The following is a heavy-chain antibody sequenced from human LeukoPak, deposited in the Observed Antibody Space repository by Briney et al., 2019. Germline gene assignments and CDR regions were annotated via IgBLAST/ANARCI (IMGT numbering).Heavy chain of an antibody. D-gene: IGHD2-8*01. V-gene: IGHV3-48*01. J-gene: IGHJ6*02. CDR1: GFTFSSYS. CDR2: ISSSSSTI. Sequence: PGGSLRLSCAASGFTFSSYSMHWVRQAPGKGLEWVSYISSSSSTIYYADSVKGRFTISRDNAKNSPYLQMNSLRAEDTAVYYCAREMDYYGMDVWGQGTTVTVSS. CDR3: AREMDYYGMDV.